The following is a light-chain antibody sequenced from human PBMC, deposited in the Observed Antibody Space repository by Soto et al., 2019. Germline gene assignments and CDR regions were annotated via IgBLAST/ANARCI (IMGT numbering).Light chain of an antibody. CDR1: QDVSSK. V-gene: IGKV3D-15*01. J-gene: IGKJ5*01. CDR3: QQYGSPLGT. Sequence: EMVVTQSPATLSVSPGERVTLSCRTSQDVSSKLAWYQQKPGQPPSLLIYDASTRATGTPARFSGSGSGTEFTLAVSSLEPEDFAVYYCQQYGSPLGTFGQGTRLEIK. CDR2: DAS.